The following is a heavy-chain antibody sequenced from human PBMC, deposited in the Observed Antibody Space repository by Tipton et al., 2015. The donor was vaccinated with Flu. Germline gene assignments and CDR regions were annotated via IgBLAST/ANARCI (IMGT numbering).Heavy chain of an antibody. Sequence: SLRLSCAASGFTFSTYWMSWVRQAPGKGLEWVANIKQDGSEKYYVDSVKGRFTISRDNSKNTVYLQMNNLRGEDTAVYYCAKDNDPSNVPHYWGQGTLVTVSS. CDR2: IKQDGSEK. J-gene: IGHJ4*02. V-gene: IGHV3-7*01. CDR1: GFTFSTYW. D-gene: IGHD1-1*01. CDR3: AKDNDPSNVPHY.